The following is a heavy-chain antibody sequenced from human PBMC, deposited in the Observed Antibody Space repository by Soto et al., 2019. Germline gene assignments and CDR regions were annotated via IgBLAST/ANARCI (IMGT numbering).Heavy chain of an antibody. Sequence: EVQLVDSGGGLVKPGGSLRLSCVASGFSFDNAWMTWVRQAPGKGLEWVGRIKRQIEGYTTDYAAPVKGRFTISRVDSENTLYLQMNNLKTEDTAIYYCTTEEGANYYKHAYDIWGQGTMVTVSS. CDR3: TTEEGANYYKHAYDI. CDR1: GFSFDNAW. V-gene: IGHV3-15*01. CDR2: IKRQIEGYTT. D-gene: IGHD1-26*01. J-gene: IGHJ3*02.